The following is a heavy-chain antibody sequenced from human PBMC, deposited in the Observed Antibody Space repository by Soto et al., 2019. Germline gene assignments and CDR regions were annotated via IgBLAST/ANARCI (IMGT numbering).Heavy chain of an antibody. CDR3: ASRDPGTSVDY. D-gene: IGHD1-7*01. CDR1: GGSFTSNNW. Sequence: SETLSLTCAVSGGSFTSNNWWTWVRQPPGQGLEWIGEICRTGSTNYNPSLKSRVTISLDKSENQFSLKVTSLTAADTAVYYCASRDPGTSVDYWGQGTLVTVSS. J-gene: IGHJ4*02. CDR2: ICRTGST. V-gene: IGHV4-4*02.